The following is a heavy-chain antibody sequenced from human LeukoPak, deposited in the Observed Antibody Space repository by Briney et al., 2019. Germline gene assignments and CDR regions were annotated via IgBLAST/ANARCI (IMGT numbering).Heavy chain of an antibody. D-gene: IGHD3-22*01. CDR2: VNPNSGNT. J-gene: IGHJ4*02. CDR3: ARVVYYYDSSGYPTGFDY. Sequence: WASVKVSCKASGYTFTSYGISWVRQAPGQGLEWMGWVNPNSGNTGYAQKFQGRVTMTRNTSISTAYMELSSLRSEDTAVYYCARVVYYYDSSGYPTGFDYWGQGTLVTVSS. V-gene: IGHV1-8*02. CDR1: GYTFTSYG.